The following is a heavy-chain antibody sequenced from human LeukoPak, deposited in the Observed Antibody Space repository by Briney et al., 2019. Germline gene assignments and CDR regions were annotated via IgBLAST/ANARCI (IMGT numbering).Heavy chain of an antibody. Sequence: SETLSLTCTVSGGSISSGGYYWSWIRQHPGKGLEWMGYIYYSGSTYYNPSLKSRVTISVDTSKNQFSLKLSSVTAADTAVYYCARAKADITMVRGEYNWFDPWGQGTLVTVSS. J-gene: IGHJ5*02. CDR1: GGSISSGGYY. D-gene: IGHD3-10*01. CDR3: ARAKADITMVRGEYNWFDP. CDR2: IYYSGST. V-gene: IGHV4-31*03.